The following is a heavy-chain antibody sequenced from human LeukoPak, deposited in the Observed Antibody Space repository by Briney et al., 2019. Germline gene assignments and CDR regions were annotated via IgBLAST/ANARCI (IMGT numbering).Heavy chain of an antibody. J-gene: IGHJ6*02. V-gene: IGHV4-39*01. D-gene: IGHD5-12*01. CDR3: AGRRGYSGAVTIYYYGVDV. CDR1: GGSISDTSYY. Sequence: PSEILSLTCSVSGGSISDTSYYWAWIRQSPGKGLEWIGTIYYSGTTYYNTSLRGRLTISVDMSTNQFSLKVTSVTAADTAVYYCAGRRGYSGAVTIYYYGVDVWGQGITVTVSS. CDR2: IYYSGTT.